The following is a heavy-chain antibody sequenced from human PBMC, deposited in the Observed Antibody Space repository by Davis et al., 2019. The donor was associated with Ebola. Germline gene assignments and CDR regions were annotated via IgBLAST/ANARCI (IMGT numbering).Heavy chain of an antibody. CDR3: ATGVGSAMQN. J-gene: IGHJ4*02. V-gene: IGHV1-18*01. D-gene: IGHD5-18*01. Sequence: AASVKVSCKASGYSFKNYAISWVRQAPGQGLEWMGWISAYNGNTNYAQKFQGRVTMSADRGTDTGYLDLGSLRSDDTAVYYCATGVGSAMQNWGRGTLVTVSS. CDR2: ISAYNGNT. CDR1: GYSFKNYA.